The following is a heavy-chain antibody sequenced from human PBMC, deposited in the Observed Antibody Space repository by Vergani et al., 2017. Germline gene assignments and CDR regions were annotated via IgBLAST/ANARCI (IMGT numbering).Heavy chain of an antibody. J-gene: IGHJ6*02. CDR3: ARVVGREDFVTVPPASHYYYYGMDV. CDR2: ISPYNGNT. V-gene: IGHV1-18*01. CDR1: GYTFINNA. Sequence: QINLVQSGPEVKNPGASVKVSCKASGYTFINNALSWVRQAPGQGLEWLGWISPYNGNTHYAQKFQGRVTVTTDTSSSTAHMELMRLTSDDTAVYYCARVVGREDFVTVPPASHYYYYGMDVWGQGTTVTVS. D-gene: IGHD2-2*01.